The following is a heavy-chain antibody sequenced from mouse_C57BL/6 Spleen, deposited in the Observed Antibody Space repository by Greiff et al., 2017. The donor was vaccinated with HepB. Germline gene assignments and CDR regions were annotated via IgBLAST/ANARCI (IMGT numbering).Heavy chain of an antibody. J-gene: IGHJ4*01. Sequence: VQLQQSGAELVKPGASVKISCKASGYAFSSYWMNWVKQRPGKGLEWIGQIYPGDGDTNYNGKFKGKATLTADKSSSTAYMQLSSLTSEDSAVYLCARDGYDGGYAMDYWGQRTSVTVSS. CDR1: GYAFSSYW. CDR2: IYPGDGDT. CDR3: ARDGYDGGYAMDY. V-gene: IGHV1-80*01. D-gene: IGHD2-2*01.